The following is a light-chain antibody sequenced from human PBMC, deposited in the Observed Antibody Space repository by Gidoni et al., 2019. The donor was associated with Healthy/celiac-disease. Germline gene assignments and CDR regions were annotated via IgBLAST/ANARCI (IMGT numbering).Light chain of an antibody. Sequence: DMQLTQSPSSLSASVGDRVTITCRASQSISSYLNWYQQTPGKAPKILIYAASSFQSGVPSRFSGSASGTDFTLTISSLQPEDFATYYCQQSYSTPLTLGGGTKVEIK. CDR1: QSISSY. CDR2: AAS. J-gene: IGKJ4*01. V-gene: IGKV1-39*01. CDR3: QQSYSTPLT.